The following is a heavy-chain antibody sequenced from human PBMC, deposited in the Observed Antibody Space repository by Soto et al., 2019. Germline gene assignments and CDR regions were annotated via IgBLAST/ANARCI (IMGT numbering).Heavy chain of an antibody. V-gene: IGHV3-33*01. D-gene: IGHD6-19*01. J-gene: IGHJ6*02. CDR3: ARDHPEAGYGMDV. CDR2: IWYDGSNK. Sequence: GGSLRLSCAASGFTFSSYGMHWVRQAPGKGLEWVAVIWYDGSNKYYADSVKGRFTISRDNSKNTLYLQMNSLRAEDTAVYYCARDHPEAGYGMDVWGQGTTVTVSS. CDR1: GFTFSSYG.